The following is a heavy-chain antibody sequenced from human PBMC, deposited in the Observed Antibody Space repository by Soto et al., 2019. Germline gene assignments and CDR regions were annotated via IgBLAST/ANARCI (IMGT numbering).Heavy chain of an antibody. V-gene: IGHV3-30*18. D-gene: IGHD1-26*01. J-gene: IGHJ5*01. CDR3: AKAGGSYFVSPDS. CDR2: ISFDGSDK. CDR1: GFTFSSYG. Sequence: QVQLVESGGGVVQPGRSLRLSCAASGFTFSSYGMHWVRQAPGKGLEWVAVISFDGSDKYYTDSVKGRFAISRDNSKSTLYLQMNSLRGDDTAVYYCAKAGGSYFVSPDSWGQGTLVTVSS.